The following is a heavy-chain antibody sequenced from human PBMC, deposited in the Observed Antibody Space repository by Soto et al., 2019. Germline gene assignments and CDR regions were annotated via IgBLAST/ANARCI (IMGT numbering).Heavy chain of an antibody. J-gene: IGHJ4*02. CDR2: IIPIFGTA. V-gene: IGHV1-69*06. CDR1: GGTFSSYA. CDR3: ARGGPVLRYFDWLLKYYFDY. Sequence: GASVKVSCKASGGTFSSYAISWVRQAPGQGLEWMGGIIPIFGTANYAQKFQGRVTITADKSTSTAYMELSSLRSEDTAVYYCARGGPVLRYFDWLLKYYFDYWGQGTLVTVS. D-gene: IGHD3-9*01.